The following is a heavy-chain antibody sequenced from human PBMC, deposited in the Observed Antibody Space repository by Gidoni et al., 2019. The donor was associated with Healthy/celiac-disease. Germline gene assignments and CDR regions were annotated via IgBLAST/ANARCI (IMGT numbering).Heavy chain of an antibody. D-gene: IGHD2-2*02. CDR2: ISYDGSNK. V-gene: IGHV3-30*18. CDR3: AKEYLYGAGGALPYYYYGMDV. CDR1: GFPSSSYA. Sequence: QVQLVESGGGVFQPARSLILLCSASGFPSSSYAIHWLRQVPGKGLEWVAVISYDGSNKYYADSVKGRFTISRDNSKNTLYLQMSSMRAEDAAVYYCAKEYLYGAGGALPYYYYGMDVWGQGTTVTVSS. J-gene: IGHJ6*02.